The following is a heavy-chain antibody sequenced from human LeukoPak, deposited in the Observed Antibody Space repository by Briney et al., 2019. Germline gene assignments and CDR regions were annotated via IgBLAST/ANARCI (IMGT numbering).Heavy chain of an antibody. V-gene: IGHV1-69*13. Sequence: GASVKVSCKASGYTCTSYGISWVRQAPGQGLEWMGGIIPIFGTANYAQKFQGRVTITADESTSTAYMELSSLRSEDTAVYYCASWVMVYDDHTIRFDYWGQGTLVTVSS. CDR1: GYTCTSYG. J-gene: IGHJ4*02. CDR3: ASWVMVYDDHTIRFDY. CDR2: IIPIFGTA. D-gene: IGHD2-8*01.